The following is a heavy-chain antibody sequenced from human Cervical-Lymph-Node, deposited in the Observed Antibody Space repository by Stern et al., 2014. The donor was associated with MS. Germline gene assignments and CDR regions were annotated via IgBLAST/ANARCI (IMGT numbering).Heavy chain of an antibody. V-gene: IGHV3-53*01. D-gene: IGHD1-1*01. CDR2: ITNVGST. J-gene: IGHJ4*02. Sequence: QLVESGGGVIQPGGALRLSWTASGFTVRRDYMTWVRQAPGKGLRWVTLITNVGSTFYTDSVKGRFTISRDDSKNTVYLHMTSLRAEDTAMYYCARDTSSPERSDWWGQGTLVTVSS. CDR3: ARDTSSPERSDW. CDR1: GFTVRRDY.